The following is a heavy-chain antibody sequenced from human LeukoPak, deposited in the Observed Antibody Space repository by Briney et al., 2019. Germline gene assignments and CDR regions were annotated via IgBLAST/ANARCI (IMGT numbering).Heavy chain of an antibody. J-gene: IGHJ5*02. D-gene: IGHD2-8*01. CDR2: VKSLGDT. Sequence: GGSLRLSCEAYGFALRKYAMSWVGRAAGKGLQWVSSVKSLGDTHYADSVKGRFTISRDNSEDTVYLQMNSLRVEDTAIYFCARCMVLRQGWCNWFDPWGQGTLVTVSS. CDR3: ARCMVLRQGWCNWFDP. V-gene: IGHV3-23*01. CDR1: GFALRKYA.